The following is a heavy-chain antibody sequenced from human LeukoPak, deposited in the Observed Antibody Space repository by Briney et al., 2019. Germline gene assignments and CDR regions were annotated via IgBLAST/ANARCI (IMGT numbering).Heavy chain of an antibody. CDR2: INPSGGST. CDR3: ARACSSSWLTFDY. V-gene: IGHV1-46*01. CDR1: GYTFTTYY. D-gene: IGHD6-13*01. Sequence: ASVRVSCKASGYTFTTYYVHWVRQAPGQGLEWMGIINPSGGSTTYAQKFRGRLTMTRDMSTSTVYMELSSLRSDDTAVYYCARACSSSWLTFDYWGQGTLVTVSS. J-gene: IGHJ4*02.